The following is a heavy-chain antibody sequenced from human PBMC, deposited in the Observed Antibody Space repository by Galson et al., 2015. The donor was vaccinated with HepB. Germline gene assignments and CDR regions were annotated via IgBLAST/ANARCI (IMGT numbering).Heavy chain of an antibody. CDR1: GFTLSSYA. J-gene: IGHJ6*02. CDR2: ISYDGSNK. Sequence: SLRLSCAASGFTLSSYALHWVRQAPGKGLEWVAVISYDGSNKNYADSVKGRFTISRDESRNTLHLQMNSLRAEDTAIYYCARDKDPRRNWVDGLIYYGLAVWGQGTTVTVSS. V-gene: IGHV3-30*04. CDR3: ARDKDPRRNWVDGLIYYGLAV. D-gene: IGHD7-27*01.